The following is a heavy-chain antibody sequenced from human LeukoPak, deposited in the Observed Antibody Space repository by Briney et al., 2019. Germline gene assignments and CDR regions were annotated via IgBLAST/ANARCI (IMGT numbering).Heavy chain of an antibody. J-gene: IGHJ4*02. D-gene: IGHD3-22*01. CDR2: INWNGGST. Sequence: PGGSLRLSCAASGITFDDYGMSWVRQAPGKGLEWVSGINWNGGSTGYADSVKGRFTISRDNAKNSLYLQMNSLRAEDTALYYCARDGRPYYYDSSGYLRSPHYWGQGTLVTVSS. V-gene: IGHV3-20*04. CDR1: GITFDDYG. CDR3: ARDGRPYYYDSSGYLRSPHY.